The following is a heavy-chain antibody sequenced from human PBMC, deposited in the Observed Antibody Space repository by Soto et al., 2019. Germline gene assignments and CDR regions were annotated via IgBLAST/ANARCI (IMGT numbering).Heavy chain of an antibody. Sequence: GGSLRLSCAASGFTFSSYAMHWVRQAPGKGLEWVAVISYDGSNKYYADSVKGRFTISRDNSKNTLYLQMNSLRAEDTAVYYCARAKYSSSPTFDYWGQGTLVTVSS. CDR3: ARAKYSSSPTFDY. CDR2: ISYDGSNK. D-gene: IGHD6-6*01. V-gene: IGHV3-30-3*01. J-gene: IGHJ4*02. CDR1: GFTFSSYA.